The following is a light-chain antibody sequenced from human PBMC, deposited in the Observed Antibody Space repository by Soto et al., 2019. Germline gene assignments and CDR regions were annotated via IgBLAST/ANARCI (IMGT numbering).Light chain of an antibody. CDR3: QQYGSSPRT. J-gene: IGKJ1*01. CDR2: GAS. V-gene: IGKV3-20*01. Sequence: DIVVTQSPGTLSLSPGERATLSCRASQSVSSSYLAWYQQKPGQAHRLLIYGASSRATGIPDRFSGSGSGTDFTLTISRLEPEDFAVYYCQQYGSSPRTFGQGTKVEIK. CDR1: QSVSSSY.